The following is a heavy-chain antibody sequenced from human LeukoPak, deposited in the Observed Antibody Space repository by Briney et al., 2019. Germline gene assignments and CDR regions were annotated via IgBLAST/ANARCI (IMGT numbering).Heavy chain of an antibody. V-gene: IGHV4-59*01. CDR1: GGSISSYY. CDR2: IYYSGST. J-gene: IGHJ6*02. D-gene: IGHD5-12*01. CDR3: ARMIVATIRIGVYFYHGMDV. Sequence: SETLSLTCTVSGGSISSYYWSWIRQPPGKGLEWIGYIYYSGSTNYNPSLKSRVTISVDTSKNQFSLKLSSVTAADTAVYYCARMIVATIRIGVYFYHGMDVWGQGTTVTVSS.